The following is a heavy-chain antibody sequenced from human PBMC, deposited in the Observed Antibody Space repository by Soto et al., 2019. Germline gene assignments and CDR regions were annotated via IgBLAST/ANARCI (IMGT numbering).Heavy chain of an antibody. D-gene: IGHD2-15*01. V-gene: IGHV4-31*03. Sequence: SETLSLTCTVSGGSISSGGYYWSWIRQHPGKGLEWIGYIYYSGSTYYNPSLKSRVTISVGTSKNQFSLKLSSVTAADTAVYYCARSLSRISCSGGSCPPGYYYGMDVWGQGTTVTVS. CDR3: ARSLSRISCSGGSCPPGYYYGMDV. CDR2: IYYSGST. CDR1: GGSISSGGYY. J-gene: IGHJ6*02.